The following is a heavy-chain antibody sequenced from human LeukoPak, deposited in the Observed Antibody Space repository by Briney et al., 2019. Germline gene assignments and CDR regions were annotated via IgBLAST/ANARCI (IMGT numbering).Heavy chain of an antibody. CDR2: MNPNSGNT. CDR3: ARGRLRPPILGYCSSTSCYPHAFDI. V-gene: IGHV1-8*03. J-gene: IGHJ3*02. D-gene: IGHD2-2*01. Sequence: GASVKVSCKASGYAFTSYDINWVRQATGQGLEWMGWMNPNSGNTGYAQKFQGRVTITRNTSISTAYMELSSLRSEDTAVYYCARGRLRPPILGYCSSTSCYPHAFDIWGQGTMVTVSS. CDR1: GYAFTSYD.